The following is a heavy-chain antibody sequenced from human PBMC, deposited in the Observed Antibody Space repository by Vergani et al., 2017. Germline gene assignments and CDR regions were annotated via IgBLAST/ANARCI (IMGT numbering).Heavy chain of an antibody. CDR2: INPSGGHT. D-gene: IGHD3-9*01. CDR3: ARGDYGILTGYRY. Sequence: QVQVVQSGAEVKKSGASVKVSCKTSGYTFSNYYMHWVRQAPGQVLEWTGIINPSGGHTNYAQKFQGRVTMTRDTSTSTVYMELSSLRSEDTAIYYCARGDYGILTGYRYWGQGTLVTVSA. V-gene: IGHV1-46*03. CDR1: GYTFSNYY. J-gene: IGHJ4*02.